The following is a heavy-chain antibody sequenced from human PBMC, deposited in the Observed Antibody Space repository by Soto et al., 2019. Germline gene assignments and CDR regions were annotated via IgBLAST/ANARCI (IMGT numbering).Heavy chain of an antibody. J-gene: IGHJ4*02. CDR3: AKEGYFSYCSSTSCYGDYFDY. V-gene: IGHV3-9*01. CDR2: ISWNSGSI. Sequence: SLRLSCAASGFTFDDYAMHWVRQAPGKGLEWVSGISWNSGSIGYADSVKGRFTISRDNAKNSLYLQMNSLRAEDTALYYCAKEGYFSYCSSTSCYGDYFDYWGQGTLVTVSS. CDR1: GFTFDDYA. D-gene: IGHD2-2*01.